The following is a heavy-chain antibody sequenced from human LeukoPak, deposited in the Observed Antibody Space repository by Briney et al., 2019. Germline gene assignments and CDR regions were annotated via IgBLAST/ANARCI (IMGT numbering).Heavy chain of an antibody. J-gene: IGHJ4*02. CDR2: INPSGGST. Sequence: ASVKVSCKASGYTFTSYYMHWVRQAPGQGLEWMGIINPSGGSTNYAQKLQGRVTMTRDTSTSTVYMELSSLRSEDTAVYYCARGRCSGGTCFDFWGQGTPVTVPS. CDR1: GYTFTSYY. CDR3: ARGRCSGGTCFDF. D-gene: IGHD2-15*01. V-gene: IGHV1-46*01.